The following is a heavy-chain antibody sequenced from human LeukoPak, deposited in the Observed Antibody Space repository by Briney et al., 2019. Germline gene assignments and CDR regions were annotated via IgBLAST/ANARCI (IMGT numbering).Heavy chain of an antibody. CDR3: ARGQATVY. Sequence: PGGSLRLSCAASGFSFSSYWMSWVRQAPGKGLEWVANIKQDGSEQYYVDSVKGRFTISRDNAENSLYLQMNSLKTEDTAVYYCARGQATVYWGQGTLVTVSS. D-gene: IGHD4-17*01. V-gene: IGHV3-7*03. J-gene: IGHJ4*02. CDR2: IKQDGSEQ. CDR1: GFSFSSYW.